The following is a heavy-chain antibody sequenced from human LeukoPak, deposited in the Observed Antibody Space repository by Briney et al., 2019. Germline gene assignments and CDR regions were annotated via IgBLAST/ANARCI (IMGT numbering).Heavy chain of an antibody. D-gene: IGHD2-2*03. V-gene: IGHV5-51*01. J-gene: IGHJ4*02. CDR2: IYPGDSET. CDR3: ARQGLQVDIVVVPALGY. CDR1: GYSFTNYW. Sequence: GESLKISCTCSGYSFTNYWIVWVRQMPGKGLERMGVIYPGDSETRYSPSFQGQVTISVDKSISTAYLQWSRLKASGTAMYYCARQGLQVDIVVVPALGYWGQGTLVTVSS.